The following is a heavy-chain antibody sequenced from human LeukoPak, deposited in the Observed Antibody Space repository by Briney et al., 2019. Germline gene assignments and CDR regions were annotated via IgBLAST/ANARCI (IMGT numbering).Heavy chain of an antibody. CDR3: AGLWFGELFQSFDY. CDR1: GYTLTELS. CDR2: FDPEDGET. D-gene: IGHD3-10*01. V-gene: IGHV1-24*01. Sequence: ASVKVSCKVSGYTLTELSMHWVRRAPGKGLEWMGGFDPEDGETIYAQKFQGRVTMTEDTSTDTAYMELSSLRSEDTAVYYCAGLWFGELFQSFDYWGQGTLVTVSS. J-gene: IGHJ4*02.